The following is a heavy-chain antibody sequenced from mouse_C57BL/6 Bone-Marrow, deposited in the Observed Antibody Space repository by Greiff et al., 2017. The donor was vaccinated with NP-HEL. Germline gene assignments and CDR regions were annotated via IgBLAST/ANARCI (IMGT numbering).Heavy chain of an antibody. V-gene: IGHV1-64*01. Sequence: VQLQQSGAELVKPGASVKLSCKASGYTFTSYWMHWVKQRPGQGLEWIGMIHPNSGSTNYNEKFKSKATLTVDKSSSTAYMQLSSLTSEDSAVYYCARWGYGISYGWYFDVWGTGTTVTVSS. D-gene: IGHD1-1*01. CDR1: GYTFTSYW. J-gene: IGHJ1*03. CDR2: IHPNSGST. CDR3: ARWGYGISYGWYFDV.